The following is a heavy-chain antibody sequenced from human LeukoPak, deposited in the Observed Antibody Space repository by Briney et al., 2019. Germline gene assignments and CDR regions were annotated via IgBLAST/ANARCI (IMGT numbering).Heavy chain of an antibody. CDR1: GYTFTSYA. J-gene: IGHJ1*01. V-gene: IGHV1-3*01. CDR2: INAGNGNT. Sequence: ASVKVSCKASGYTFTSYAMHWVRQAPGQRLEWMGWINAGNGNTKYSQKFQGRVTITRDTSASTAYMELSSLRSEDTAVYYCARYGSGSYYNYEYFQHWGQGTLVTVSS. D-gene: IGHD3-10*01. CDR3: ARYGSGSYYNYEYFQH.